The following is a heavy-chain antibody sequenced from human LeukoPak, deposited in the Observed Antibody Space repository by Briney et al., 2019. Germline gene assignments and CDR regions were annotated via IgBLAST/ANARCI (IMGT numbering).Heavy chain of an antibody. V-gene: IGHV4-59*01. J-gene: IGHJ4*02. Sequence: RASETLSLTCTVSGGSISSYYRSWIRQPPGKGLEWIGYIYYSGSTNYNPSLKSRVTMSVDTSKNQFSLKLSSVTAADTAVYYCARYGLAYTYDFWGQGTLVTVSS. D-gene: IGHD3-16*01. CDR1: GGSISSYY. CDR2: IYYSGST. CDR3: ARYGLAYTYDF.